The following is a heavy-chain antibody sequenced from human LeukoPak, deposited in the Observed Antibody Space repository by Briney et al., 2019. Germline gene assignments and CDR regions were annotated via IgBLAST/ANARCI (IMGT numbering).Heavy chain of an antibody. CDR3: ARAVTYFYGSVTYDGFDP. V-gene: IGHV3-74*01. CDR2: IKSDGST. J-gene: IGHJ5*02. CDR1: GFTFSSYW. Sequence: GGSLRLSCAASGFTFSSYWMHWVRQTPGKGLVWVSRIKSDGSTIYADSVKGRFTISRDNARNTLYLQMNSLRVEDTAMYYCARAVTYFYGSVTYDGFDPWGQGTLVTVSS. D-gene: IGHD3-10*01.